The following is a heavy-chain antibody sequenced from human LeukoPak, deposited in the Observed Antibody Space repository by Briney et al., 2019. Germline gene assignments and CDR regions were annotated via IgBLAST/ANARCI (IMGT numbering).Heavy chain of an antibody. J-gene: IGHJ4*02. V-gene: IGHV1-69*04. CDR1: GYTFTSYG. CDR3: ARDSTAYFDY. CDR2: IIPILGIA. Sequence: SVKVSCKASGYTFTSYGISWVRQAPGQGLEWMGRIIPILGIANYAQKFQGRVTITADKSTSTAYMELSSLRSEDTAVYYCARDSTAYFDYWGQGTLVTVSS.